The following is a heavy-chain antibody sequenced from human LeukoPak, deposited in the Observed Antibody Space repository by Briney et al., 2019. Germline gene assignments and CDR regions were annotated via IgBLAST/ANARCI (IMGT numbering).Heavy chain of an antibody. J-gene: IGHJ5*02. CDR2: IYHGGTT. CDR3: ARVLSTRFDP. Sequence: SDTLSLTCSVSGDFISSGYYWGWIRQPPGKGLEWIGSIYHGGTTYYNPSLKSRVTISLDTSKNQFSLRLSSVTAADTAVFYCARVLSTRFDPWGQGTLVTVSS. V-gene: IGHV4-38-2*02. CDR1: GDFISSGYY.